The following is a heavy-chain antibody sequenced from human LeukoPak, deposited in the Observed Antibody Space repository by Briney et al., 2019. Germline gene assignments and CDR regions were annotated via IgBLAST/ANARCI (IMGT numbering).Heavy chain of an antibody. Sequence: PGGSLRLSCAASGFTFSDYYMSWIRQAPGKGLEWVSYISSSGSTIYYADSVKGRFTISRDNAKNSLYLQMNSLRAEDTAVYYCARDLLVATIFNYYMDVWGKGTTVTISS. CDR1: GFTFSDYY. J-gene: IGHJ6*03. CDR2: ISSSGSTI. CDR3: ARDLLVATIFNYYMDV. V-gene: IGHV3-11*01. D-gene: IGHD5-12*01.